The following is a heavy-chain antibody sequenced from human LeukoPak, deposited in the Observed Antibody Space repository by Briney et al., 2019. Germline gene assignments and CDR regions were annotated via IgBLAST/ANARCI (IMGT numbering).Heavy chain of an antibody. CDR3: ARGGSPDYDFWSGYYTGIEQFEGKSFEVNMDV. D-gene: IGHD3-3*01. CDR2: IIPIFGTA. J-gene: IGHJ6*03. V-gene: IGHV1-69*05. CDR1: GGTFSSYA. Sequence: ASVKVSCKASGGTFSSYAISWVRQAPGQGLEWMGGIIPIFGTANYAQKFQGRVTMTRDMSTSTVYMELSSLRSEDTAVYYCARGGSPDYDFWSGYYTGIEQFEGKSFEVNMDVWGKGTTVTVSS.